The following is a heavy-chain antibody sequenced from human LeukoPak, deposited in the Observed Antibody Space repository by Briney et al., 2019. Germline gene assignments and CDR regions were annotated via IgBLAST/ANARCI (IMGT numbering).Heavy chain of an antibody. CDR1: GFTFDDYG. V-gene: IGHV3-20*04. Sequence: GGSLRLSCAGSGFTFDDYGMNWVRQAPGKGLEWVSGMSWNGGTTGYADSVKGRFTISRDNAKNSLYLHMNSLRAEDTAVYYCGRGYNDFWSEYNWFDPWGQGTLVTVSS. D-gene: IGHD3-3*01. CDR2: MSWNGGTT. J-gene: IGHJ5*02. CDR3: GRGYNDFWSEYNWFDP.